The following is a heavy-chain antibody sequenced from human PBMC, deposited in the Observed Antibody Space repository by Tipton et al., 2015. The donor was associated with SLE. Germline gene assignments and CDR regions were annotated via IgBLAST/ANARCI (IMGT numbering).Heavy chain of an antibody. J-gene: IGHJ5*02. CDR1: GGSIGSYY. Sequence: TLSLTCTVSGGSIGSYYWSWIRQPPGKGLEWIGYIYYSGSTNYNPYLKSRVTISVDTSKNQFSLKVSSVTAADTAVYYCARGSIAAAALGWFDPWGQGTLVTVSS. D-gene: IGHD6-13*01. CDR2: IYYSGST. CDR3: ARGSIAAAALGWFDP. V-gene: IGHV4-59*01.